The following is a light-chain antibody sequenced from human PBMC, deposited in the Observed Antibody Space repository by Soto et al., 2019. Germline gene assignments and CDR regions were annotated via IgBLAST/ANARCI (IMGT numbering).Light chain of an antibody. CDR2: GAS. V-gene: IGKV3-20*01. CDR1: QSVSSSY. J-gene: IGKJ4*01. CDR3: QQYDSSPLT. Sequence: EIVLTQSPGTLSLSPGERATLSCRASQSVSSSYLAWYQQKPGQAPRLLIYGASSRAAGIPDWFSGSGSGTDFVLTISRLEYEDFAVYYCQQYDSSPLTFGVGTKVEIK.